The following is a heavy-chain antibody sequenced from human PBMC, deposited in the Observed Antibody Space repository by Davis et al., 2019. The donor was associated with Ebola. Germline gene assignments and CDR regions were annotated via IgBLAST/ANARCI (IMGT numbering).Heavy chain of an antibody. CDR3: ARESVNIVAP. Sequence: PGGSLRLSFAPSPFSFISYWMSWVRQAPGKGLEWVANIKQDGSEKYYVDSVKGRFTISRDNAKNSLYLQMNSLRAEDTAVYYCARESVNIVAPWGQGNQVNGSA. V-gene: IGHV3-7*01. D-gene: IGHD5-12*01. J-gene: IGHJ5*02. CDR1: PFSFISYW. CDR2: IKQDGSEK.